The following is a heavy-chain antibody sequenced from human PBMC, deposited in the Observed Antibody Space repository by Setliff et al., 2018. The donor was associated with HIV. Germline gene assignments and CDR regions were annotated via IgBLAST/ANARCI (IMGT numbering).Heavy chain of an antibody. V-gene: IGHV4-30-4*08. J-gene: IGHJ5*02. CDR2: IYYSGST. CDR3: ARGPTYNFWSGYYTRASFDP. D-gene: IGHD3-3*01. CDR1: GGSISSIDYY. Sequence: LSLTCTVSGGSISSIDYYWSWIRQPPGKGLEWIGYIYYSGSTYYNPSLKSRVTISVDTSKNQFSLKLSSVTAADTAVYYCARGPTYNFWSGYYTRASFDPWGQGTLVTVSS.